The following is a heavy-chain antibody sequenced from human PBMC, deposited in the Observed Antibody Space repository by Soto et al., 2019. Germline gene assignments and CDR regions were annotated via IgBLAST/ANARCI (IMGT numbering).Heavy chain of an antibody. CDR2: INSDGSST. J-gene: IGHJ5*02. CDR1: GFTFSSYW. D-gene: IGHD3-9*01. V-gene: IGHV3-74*01. Sequence: PGGSLRLSCGASGFTFSSYWMHWVRQAPGKGLVWVSRINSDGSSTSYADSVKGRFTISRDNAKNTLYLQMNSLRAEDTAVYYCARVPGYDILTGYYMDWFDPWGQGTLVTVSS. CDR3: ARVPGYDILTGYYMDWFDP.